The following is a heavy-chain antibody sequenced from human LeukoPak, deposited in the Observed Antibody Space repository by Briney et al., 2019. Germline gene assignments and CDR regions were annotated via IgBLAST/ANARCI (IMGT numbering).Heavy chain of an antibody. CDR2: ISYDGSNK. CDR1: GFTFSSYA. CDR3: ARGRGYSYVSNWFDP. D-gene: IGHD5-18*01. V-gene: IGHV3-30-3*01. Sequence: GGSLRLSCAASGFTFSSYAMHWVRQAPGKGLEWVAVISYDGSNKYYADSVKGRFTISRDNSKNTLYLQMNSLRAEDTAVYYCARGRGYSYVSNWFDPWDQGTLVTVSS. J-gene: IGHJ5*02.